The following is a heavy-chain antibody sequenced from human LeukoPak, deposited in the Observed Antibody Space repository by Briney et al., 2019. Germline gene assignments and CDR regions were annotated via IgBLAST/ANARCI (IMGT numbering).Heavy chain of an antibody. CDR2: IYYTGIT. J-gene: IGHJ4*02. CDR3: ARLGVVFDY. V-gene: IGHV4-39*01. CDR1: GDSISSRSYY. D-gene: IGHD3-16*01. Sequence: SETLSLTCTVSGDSISSRSYYWGWIRQPPGKGLEWIGSIYYTGITYYNPSLKSRVTISVDTSKNQFSLKLNSVTAADTAVYYCARLGVVFDYWGQGTLVTVSS.